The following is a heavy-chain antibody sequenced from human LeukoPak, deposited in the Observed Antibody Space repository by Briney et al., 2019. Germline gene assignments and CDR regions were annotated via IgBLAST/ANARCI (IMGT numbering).Heavy chain of an antibody. V-gene: IGHV3-7*01. Sequence: GGSLRLSCAASGFNFGSYWMSWVRQAPGKGLEVVAYIQQNGGGRHYVDSVKGRFTISRDNAKNSLYLHMDNLRAEDTAVYYCATGGDLYCSTNNCRPFDNWGQGTLVTVSS. CDR3: ATGGDLYCSTNNCRPFDN. CDR1: GFNFGSYW. CDR2: IQQNGGGR. J-gene: IGHJ4*02. D-gene: IGHD1-1*01.